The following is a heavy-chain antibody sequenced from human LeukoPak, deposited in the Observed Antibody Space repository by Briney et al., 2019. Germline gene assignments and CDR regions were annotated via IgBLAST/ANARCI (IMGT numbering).Heavy chain of an antibody. J-gene: IGHJ4*02. D-gene: IGHD6-13*01. V-gene: IGHV3-23*01. Sequence: GGSLRLSCAASGFTFSSYAMNWARQAPGKGLEWVSAISGSGASTYYADSVKGRFTISRDNSKNTLYLQLNSLRAEDTALYYCAKAPGSSWAAFDSWGQGTLVTVSS. CDR3: AKAPGSSWAAFDS. CDR2: ISGSGAST. CDR1: GFTFSSYA.